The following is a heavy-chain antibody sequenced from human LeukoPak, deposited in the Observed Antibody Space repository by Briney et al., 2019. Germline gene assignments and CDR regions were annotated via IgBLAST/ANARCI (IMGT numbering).Heavy chain of an antibody. CDR2: SSSSGSTI. J-gene: IGHJ4*02. D-gene: IGHD7-27*01. V-gene: IGHV3-48*03. CDR3: ARMSWGLDY. Sequence: GGNLRLSCAASGFTFSSYEMNWVRQAPGKGLEWVSYSSSSGSTIYYADSVKGRFTISRDNAENSLYLHMNSVRAEDTAVYYCARMSWGLDYWGQGTLVTVSS. CDR1: GFTFSSYE.